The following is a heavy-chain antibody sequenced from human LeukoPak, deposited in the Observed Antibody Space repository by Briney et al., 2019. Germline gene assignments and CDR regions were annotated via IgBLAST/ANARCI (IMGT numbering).Heavy chain of an antibody. V-gene: IGHV3-74*01. J-gene: IGHJ4*02. D-gene: IGHD5-12*01. CDR1: GFTFSTYW. Sequence: GGSLRLSCAASGFTFSTYWMHWVRQAPGKGLEWVSRINSDGSITNYADSVKGRFTISRDNAKNTLYLQMNSLRAEDTAIYYCARDGGTSGYEDYWGQGTLVTVSS. CDR2: INSDGSIT. CDR3: ARDGGTSGYEDY.